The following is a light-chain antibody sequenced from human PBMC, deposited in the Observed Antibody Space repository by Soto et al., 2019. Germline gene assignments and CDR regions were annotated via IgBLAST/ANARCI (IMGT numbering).Light chain of an antibody. CDR3: QSYDSTLSARYV. Sequence: QSVLTQPPSVCGALGQRVTISCTGSSSNIGAGYDVHWYQQRPGTAPKLLIFGNINRPSGVPDRFSGSKSGTSASLAITGLQAEDEGDYYCQSYDSTLSARYVFGTGTKVTVL. CDR1: SSNIGAGYD. V-gene: IGLV1-40*01. J-gene: IGLJ1*01. CDR2: GNI.